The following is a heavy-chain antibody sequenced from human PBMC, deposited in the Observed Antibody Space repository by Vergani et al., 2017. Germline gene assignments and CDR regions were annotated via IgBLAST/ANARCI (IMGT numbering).Heavy chain of an antibody. J-gene: IGHJ4*02. CDR1: GGTFSSYA. Sequence: QVQLVQSGAEVKKPGSSVKVSCKASGGTFSSYAISWVRQAPGQGLEWMGGIIPIFGTANYAQKLQGRVTMTTDTSTSTAYMELRSLRSDDTAVYYCARVDFPSYCSSTSCYTTGEVGDYWGQGTLVTVSS. V-gene: IGHV1-69*06. CDR2: IIPIFGTA. D-gene: IGHD2-2*02. CDR3: ARVDFPSYCSSTSCYTTGEVGDY.